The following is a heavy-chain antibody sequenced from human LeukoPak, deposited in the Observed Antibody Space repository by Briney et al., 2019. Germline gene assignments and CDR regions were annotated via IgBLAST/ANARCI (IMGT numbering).Heavy chain of an antibody. CDR1: GFTFSNYS. CDR3: ARGGNWNYDSYFDY. J-gene: IGHJ4*02. V-gene: IGHV3-21*01. CDR2: VSSSTTYI. Sequence: GRSLRLSCAASGFTFSNYSLNWVRQAPGKGLEWVSSVSSSTTYIYYADSVKGRFTVSRDNAKNSLFLQMNSLRAEDTAVYYCARGGNWNYDSYFDYWGQGTLVTVSS. D-gene: IGHD1-7*01.